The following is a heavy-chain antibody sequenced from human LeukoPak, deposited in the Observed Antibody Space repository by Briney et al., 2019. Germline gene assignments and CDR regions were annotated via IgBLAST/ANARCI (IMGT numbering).Heavy chain of an antibody. V-gene: IGHV3-30*04. Sequence: QPGRSLRLSCAASGFTFSSYAMHWVRQAPGKGLEWVAVISYDGSNKYYADSVKGRFTISRDNSKDTLYLQMNSLRAEDTAVYYCASRRSRDGYNYYYYGMDVWGQGTTVTVSS. CDR2: ISYDGSNK. D-gene: IGHD5-24*01. CDR1: GFTFSSYA. CDR3: ASRRSRDGYNYYYYGMDV. J-gene: IGHJ6*02.